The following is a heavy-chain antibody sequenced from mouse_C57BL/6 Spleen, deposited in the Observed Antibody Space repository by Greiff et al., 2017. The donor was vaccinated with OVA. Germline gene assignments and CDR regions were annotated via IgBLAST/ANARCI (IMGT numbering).Heavy chain of an antibody. J-gene: IGHJ4*01. CDR1: GFSFNTYA. CDR2: IRSKSNNYAT. V-gene: IGHV10-1*01. D-gene: IGHD2-1*01. CDR3: VRHVYYGTYYAMDY. Sequence: EVQRVESGGGLVQPKGSLKLSCAASGFSFNTYAMNWVRQAPGKGLEWVARIRSKSNNYATYYADSVKDRFTISRDDSESMLYLQMNNLKTEDTAMYYCVRHVYYGTYYAMDYWGQGTSVTVSS.